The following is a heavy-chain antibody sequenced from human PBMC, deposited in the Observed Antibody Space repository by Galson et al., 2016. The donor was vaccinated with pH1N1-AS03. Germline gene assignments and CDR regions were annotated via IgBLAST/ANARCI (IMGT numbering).Heavy chain of an antibody. J-gene: IGHJ4*02. CDR3: AREPWGSTQGEY. V-gene: IGHV3-53*01. CDR1: GFTINNNY. D-gene: IGHD3-16*01. CDR2: IYGGGDT. Sequence: SLRLSCAASGFTINNNYMSWVRQAPGKGLGWVSVIYGGGDTFYADSVKGRFTISRDNSKNTVYLQMSSLRVEDTAVYYCAREPWGSTQGEYWGQGTLVTVSS.